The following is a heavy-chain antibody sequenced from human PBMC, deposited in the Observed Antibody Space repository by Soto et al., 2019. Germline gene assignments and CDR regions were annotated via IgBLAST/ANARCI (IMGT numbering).Heavy chain of an antibody. D-gene: IGHD5-18*01. V-gene: IGHV1-69*13. CDR2: IIPIFGTA. CDR1: GGTFSSYA. J-gene: IGHJ6*02. Sequence: VASVKVSCKASGGTFSSYAISWVRQAPGQGLEWMGGIIPIFGTANYAQKFQGRVTITADESTSTAYMELSSLRSEDTAVYYCARVDTAMATPHYYGMDVWGQGTTVTVSS. CDR3: ARVDTAMATPHYYGMDV.